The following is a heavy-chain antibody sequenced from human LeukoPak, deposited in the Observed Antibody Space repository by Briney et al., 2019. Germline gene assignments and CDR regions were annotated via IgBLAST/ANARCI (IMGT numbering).Heavy chain of an antibody. V-gene: IGHV3-21*01. CDR2: ISSSSSYI. CDR1: GFTFSSYS. D-gene: IGHD3-10*01. Sequence: GGSLRLSCAASGFTFSSYSMNWVRQAPGKGQDRDSYISSSSSYIYYADSVKGRFTISRDNAKNSLYLQMNSLRAEDTAVYYCARDPWFGELHYFDYWGQGTLVTVSS. J-gene: IGHJ4*02. CDR3: ARDPWFGELHYFDY.